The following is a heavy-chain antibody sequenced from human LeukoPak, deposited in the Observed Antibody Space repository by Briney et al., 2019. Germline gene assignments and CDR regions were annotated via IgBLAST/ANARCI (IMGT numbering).Heavy chain of an antibody. J-gene: IGHJ5*02. CDR1: GGSISSGSYY. CDR3: ARGFNWNPRRGWFDP. V-gene: IGHV4-39*07. Sequence: PSETLSLTCTVSGGSISSGSYYWSWIRQPPGKGLEWIGEINHSGSTNYNPSLKSRVTISVDTSKNQFSLKLSSVTAADTAVYYCARGFNWNPRRGWFDPWGQGTLVTVSS. D-gene: IGHD1-20*01. CDR2: INHSGST.